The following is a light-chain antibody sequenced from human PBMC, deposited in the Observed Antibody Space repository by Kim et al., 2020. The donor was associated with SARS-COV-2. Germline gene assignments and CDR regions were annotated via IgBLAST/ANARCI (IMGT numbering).Light chain of an antibody. V-gene: IGLV3-9*01. CDR1: NIGSKN. Sequence: VALGQTARITCGGNNIGSKNVHWYQQRPGQAPVLVIYRDTNRLSGISERFSGSNSGNTATLTISRAQDGDEADYYCQVWGSNAVVFGGGTQLTVL. CDR3: QVWGSNAVV. CDR2: RDT. J-gene: IGLJ3*02.